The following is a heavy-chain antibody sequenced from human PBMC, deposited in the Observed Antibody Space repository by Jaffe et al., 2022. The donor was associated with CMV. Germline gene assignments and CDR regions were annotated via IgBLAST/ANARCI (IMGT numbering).Heavy chain of an antibody. CDR2: IFSNDEK. CDR1: GFSLSNARMG. V-gene: IGHV2-26*01. D-gene: IGHD3-3*01. Sequence: QVTLKESGPVLVKPTETLTLTCTVSGFSLSNARMGVSWIRQPPGKALEWLAHIFSNDEKSYSTSLKSRLTISKDTSKSQVVLTMTNMDPVDTATYYCARIAETYYDFWSGYYAFDYWGQGTLVTVSS. CDR3: ARIAETYYDFWSGYYAFDY. J-gene: IGHJ4*02.